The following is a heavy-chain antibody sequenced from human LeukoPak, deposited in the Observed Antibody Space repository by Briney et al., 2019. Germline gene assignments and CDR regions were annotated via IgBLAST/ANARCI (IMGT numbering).Heavy chain of an antibody. CDR2: INPSGGST. D-gene: IGHD6-19*01. CDR3: ARGGSIAVAGRGGLDY. V-gene: IGHV1-46*01. CDR1: GYTFTSYY. Sequence: SVKVSCKASGYTFTSYYMHWVRQAPGQGLEWMGIINPSGGSTSYAQKFQGRVTMTRDTSTSTVYMELSSLRSEDTAVYYCARGGSIAVAGRGGLDYWGQGTLVTVSS. J-gene: IGHJ4*02.